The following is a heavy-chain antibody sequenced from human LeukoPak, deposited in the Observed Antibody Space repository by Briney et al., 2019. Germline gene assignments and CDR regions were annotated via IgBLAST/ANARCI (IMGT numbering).Heavy chain of an antibody. CDR1: GFTFSSYA. J-gene: IGHJ4*02. Sequence: PGGSLRLSCAASGFTFSSYAMHWVRQAPGKGLEWVAVISYDGSNKYYADSVKGRFTISRDNAKNSLYLQMNSLRDEDTAVYYCARVKLRGDNWNDGLDYWGQGTLVTVSS. CDR2: ISYDGSNK. CDR3: ARVKLRGDNWNDGLDY. V-gene: IGHV3-30-3*01. D-gene: IGHD1-1*01.